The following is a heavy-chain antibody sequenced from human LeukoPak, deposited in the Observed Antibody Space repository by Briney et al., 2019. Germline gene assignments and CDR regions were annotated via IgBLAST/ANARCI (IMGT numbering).Heavy chain of an antibody. CDR1: GFTVSSNY. V-gene: IGHV3-53*01. J-gene: IGHJ4*02. Sequence: GGSLRPSCAASGFTVSSNYMSWVRQAPGKGLEWVSVIYSGGSTYYADSVKGRFTISRDNSKNTLYLQMNSLRAEDTAVYYCAREVAVAGDFDYWGQGTLVTVSS. D-gene: IGHD6-19*01. CDR2: IYSGGST. CDR3: AREVAVAGDFDY.